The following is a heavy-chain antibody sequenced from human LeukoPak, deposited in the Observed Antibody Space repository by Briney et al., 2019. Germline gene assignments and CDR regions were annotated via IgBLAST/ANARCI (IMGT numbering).Heavy chain of an antibody. CDR1: GYTLTELS. Sequence: ASVKVSCKVSGYTLTELSMHWVRQAPGKGLEWMGGFDPEDGETIYAQKFQGRVTMTEDTSTDTAYMELSSLRSEDTAVYYCATDSDSSGYYSRYYYYYYGMDVWGQGTTVTVSS. CDR2: FDPEDGET. CDR3: ATDSDSSGYYSRYYYYYYGMDV. V-gene: IGHV1-24*01. D-gene: IGHD3-22*01. J-gene: IGHJ6*02.